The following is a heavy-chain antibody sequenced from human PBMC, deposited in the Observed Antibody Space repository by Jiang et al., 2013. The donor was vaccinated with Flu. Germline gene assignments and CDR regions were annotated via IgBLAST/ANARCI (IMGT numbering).Heavy chain of an antibody. V-gene: IGHV4-39*01. J-gene: IGHJ4*02. Sequence: PGLVKPSETLSLTCTVSGGSISSSSYYWGWIRQPPGKGLEWIGSIYYSGSTYYNPSLKSRVTISVDTSKNQFSLKLSSVTAADTAVYYCARLGGASSGWEVDYWGQGTLVTVSS. CDR2: IYYSGST. CDR3: ARLGGASSGWEVDY. D-gene: IGHD6-19*01. CDR1: GGSISSSSYY.